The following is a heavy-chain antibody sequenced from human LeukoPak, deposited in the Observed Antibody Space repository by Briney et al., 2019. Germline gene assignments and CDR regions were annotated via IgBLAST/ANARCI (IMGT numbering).Heavy chain of an antibody. Sequence: GGSLRLSCAASGNYCMHWVRQAPGKGLVWVSHINSDGSWTSYADSVKGRFTISKDNAKNTVYLQMNSLRAEDTAVYYCVSFYETYWGRGTLVTVSS. V-gene: IGHV3-74*01. CDR2: INSDGSWT. D-gene: IGHD2/OR15-2a*01. CDR3: VSFYETY. J-gene: IGHJ4*02. CDR1: GNYC.